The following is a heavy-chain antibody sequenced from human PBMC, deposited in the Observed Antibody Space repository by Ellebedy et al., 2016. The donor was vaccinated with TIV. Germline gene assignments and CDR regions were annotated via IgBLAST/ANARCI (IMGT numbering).Heavy chain of an antibody. CDR2: ISYDGSIK. D-gene: IGHD4-17*01. CDR3: ARDQYTVTTWTSPFDF. J-gene: IGHJ4*02. Sequence: PGGSLRLSCAASGFTFSHYAMHWVRQAPGKGLEWVAVISYDGSIKYYADSVKGRFTISRDNFKNTLYLQMNSLRADDTAVFYCARDQYTVTTWTSPFDFWGQGTLVTVSS. V-gene: IGHV3-30*01. CDR1: GFTFSHYA.